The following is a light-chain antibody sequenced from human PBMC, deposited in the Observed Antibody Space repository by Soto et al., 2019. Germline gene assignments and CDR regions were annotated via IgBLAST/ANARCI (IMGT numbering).Light chain of an antibody. V-gene: IGKV1-39*01. J-gene: IGKJ3*01. CDR1: QSISSY. CDR3: QQSYSLFT. Sequence: DIQMTQSPSSLSAFVGDRVTITCRASQSISSYLNWYQQKPGKAPKLLIYAASSLQSGVPSRFSGSGSGTDFTLPISSLQPEDFGSYFCQQSYSLFTFGPGTRVEMK. CDR2: AAS.